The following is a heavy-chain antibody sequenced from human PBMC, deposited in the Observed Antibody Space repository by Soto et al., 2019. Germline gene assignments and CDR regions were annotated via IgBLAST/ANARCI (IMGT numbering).Heavy chain of an antibody. D-gene: IGHD6-6*01. Sequence: GGTLRLSCAASGFTFSDYAMTWVRPAPGKELEWISSTSSSGGATYYADSVKDRFTISRDNSKNTVYLQMNSLKAEDTAVYYCTKGPSRAYSGSSRYSDSWGQGA. CDR3: TKGPSRAYSGSSRYSDS. CDR1: GFTFSDYA. J-gene: IGHJ4*02. V-gene: IGHV3-23*01. CDR2: TSSSGGAT.